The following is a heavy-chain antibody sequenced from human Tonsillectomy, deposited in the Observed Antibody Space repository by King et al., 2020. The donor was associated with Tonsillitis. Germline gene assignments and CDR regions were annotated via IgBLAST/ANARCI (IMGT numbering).Heavy chain of an antibody. CDR3: ARDLYNNYYDSSGFFDF. J-gene: IGHJ4*02. V-gene: IGHV3-30*04. D-gene: IGHD3-22*01. CDR2: ISFDGRNK. CDR1: GFTFSTYP. Sequence: VQLVESGGGVVQPGRSLRLSCAASGFTFSTYPMHWVRQAPGKGLEWVAVISFDGRNKYYADSVKGRFTVSRDNSKNTLYLQMHSLGDEETVVYYCARDLYNNYYDSSGFFDFWGQGTLVTVSS.